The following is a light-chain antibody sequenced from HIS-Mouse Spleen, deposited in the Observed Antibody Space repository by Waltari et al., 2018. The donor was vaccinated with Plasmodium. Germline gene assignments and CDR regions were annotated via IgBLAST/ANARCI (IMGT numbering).Light chain of an antibody. CDR3: QQYYSFPRT. CDR1: QVISSY. Sequence: AIWMPQSTSLLSAFTGDRVTISCRMSQVISSYLAWYQQKPGKAPELLIYAASTLQSGVPSRFSGSGSGTDFTLTISCLQSEDFATYYCQQYYSFPRTFGQGTKVEIK. V-gene: IGKV1D-8*02. CDR2: AAS. J-gene: IGKJ1*01.